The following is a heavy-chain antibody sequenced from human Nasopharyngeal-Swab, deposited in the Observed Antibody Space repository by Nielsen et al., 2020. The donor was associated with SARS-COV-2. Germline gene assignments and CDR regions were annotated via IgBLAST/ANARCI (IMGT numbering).Heavy chain of an antibody. CDR2: INPNSGGT. V-gene: IGHV1-2*06. Sequence: WVRQAPGQGLEWMGRINPNSGGTNYAQKFQGRVTMTRDTSISTAYMELSRLRFDDTAVYYCAKDLLHLGELSFGIDYWGQGTLVTVSS. D-gene: IGHD3-16*02. J-gene: IGHJ4*02. CDR3: AKDLLHLGELSFGIDY.